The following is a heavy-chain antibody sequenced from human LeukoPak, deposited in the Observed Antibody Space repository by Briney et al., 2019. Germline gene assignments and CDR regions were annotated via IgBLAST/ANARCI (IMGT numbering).Heavy chain of an antibody. CDR2: ISSSSSYI. Sequence: PGGSLRLSCAASGFTFSSYSMNWVRQAPGKGLEWVSSISSSSSYIYYADSVKGRFTISRDNAKNSLYLQMNSRRVEDTAVYYCGRESIAAPFDLSGRGTLVTVSS. D-gene: IGHD6-6*01. V-gene: IGHV3-21*01. CDR3: GRESIAAPFDL. CDR1: GFTFSSYS. J-gene: IGHJ2*01.